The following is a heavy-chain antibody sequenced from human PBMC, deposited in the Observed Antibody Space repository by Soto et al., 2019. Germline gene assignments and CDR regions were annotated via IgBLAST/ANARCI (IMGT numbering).Heavy chain of an antibody. Sequence: QVQLQESGPGLVKPSQTLSLTCTVSGGSINSGSYYWSWIRQLPGKGLEWIGYTYDSGSTYYNSSLKSRVTISVDTSKNQFSLKLSSVTAADTAVYYCARGNRYGIGTAWHHFDFWGQGTLFTVSS. CDR2: TYDSGST. CDR1: GGSINSGSYY. D-gene: IGHD3-3*02. V-gene: IGHV4-31*03. CDR3: ARGNRYGIGTAWHHFDF. J-gene: IGHJ4*02.